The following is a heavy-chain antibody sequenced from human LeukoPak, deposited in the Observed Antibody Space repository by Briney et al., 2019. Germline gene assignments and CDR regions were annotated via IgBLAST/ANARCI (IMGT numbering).Heavy chain of an antibody. CDR2: INHSGRT. D-gene: IGHD6-25*01. J-gene: IGHJ4*02. Sequence: SETLSLTCAVYGGSFSGYYWSWIRQPPGKGLEWIGEINHSGRTNYNPSLKSRVTTSVDTSKNQFSLKLSSVTAADTAVYYCAREAAATDYWGQGTLVTVSS. CDR3: AREAAATDY. V-gene: IGHV4-34*01. CDR1: GGSFSGYY.